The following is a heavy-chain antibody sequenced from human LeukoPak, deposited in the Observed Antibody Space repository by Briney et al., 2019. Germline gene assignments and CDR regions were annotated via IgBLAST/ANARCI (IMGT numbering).Heavy chain of an antibody. CDR2: ISSSGTTI. Sequence: GGSLRLSCAASGFTFSSYEMNWVRQAPGKGLEWVSYISSSGTTIYYADSVKGRFTISGDNAKNSLYLQMNSLRAEDTAVYYCASCATTSCYPVYYYYGMDVWGQGTTVTVSS. V-gene: IGHV3-48*03. D-gene: IGHD2-2*01. CDR1: GFTFSSYE. CDR3: ASCATTSCYPVYYYYGMDV. J-gene: IGHJ6*02.